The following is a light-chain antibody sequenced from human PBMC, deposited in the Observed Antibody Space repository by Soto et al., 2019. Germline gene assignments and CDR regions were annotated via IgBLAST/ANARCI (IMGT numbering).Light chain of an antibody. CDR2: KAS. CDR3: QHYDSYPLT. J-gene: IGKJ4*01. V-gene: IGKV1-5*03. Sequence: DIQMTQSPSTLSASVGDRVTITCRASQSISIWLAWFQQKPGKAPNLLIYKASNLESGVPSRFSGSGSATEFTLTISNLQPDDFATYYSQHYDSYPLTFGGGTKVEIK. CDR1: QSISIW.